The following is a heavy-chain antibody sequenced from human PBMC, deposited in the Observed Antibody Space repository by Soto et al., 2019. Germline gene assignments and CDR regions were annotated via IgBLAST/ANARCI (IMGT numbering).Heavy chain of an antibody. Sequence: PLEILSLTCTVSGGSISSYYWSWIRQPPGKGLEWIGYIYYSGSTNYNPSLKSRVTISVDTSKNQFSLKLNSVTAADTAVYYCARYRYGSSWYDIPSFYDYWGLGTLVTVSS. CDR3: ARYRYGSSWYDIPSFYDY. CDR1: GGSISSYY. D-gene: IGHD6-13*01. CDR2: IYYSGST. V-gene: IGHV4-59*08. J-gene: IGHJ4*02.